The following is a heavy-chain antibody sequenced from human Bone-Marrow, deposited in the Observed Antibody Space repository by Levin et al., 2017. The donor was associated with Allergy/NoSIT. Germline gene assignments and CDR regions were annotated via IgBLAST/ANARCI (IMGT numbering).Heavy chain of an antibody. CDR1: GYMFTKYW. CDR2: IYPRDSDS. D-gene: IGHD1-7*01. V-gene: IGHV5-51*03. Sequence: PAASVKVSCKGSGYMFTKYWIAWVRQMPGKGLEWMGIIYPRDSDSKYSPSFEGQVTISVDTSMNTAYLQWSRVKASDTAMYFCARAPYKWNYGYFDFWGQGTLVTVSS. J-gene: IGHJ4*02. CDR3: ARAPYKWNYGYFDF.